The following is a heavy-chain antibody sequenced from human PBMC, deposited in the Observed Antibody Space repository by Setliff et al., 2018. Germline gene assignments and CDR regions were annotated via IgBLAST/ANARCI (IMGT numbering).Heavy chain of an antibody. CDR3: AREQWLDPPGYYYMDV. CDR2: IYIGGSA. D-gene: IGHD6-19*01. V-gene: IGHV4-4*07. Sequence: SETLSLTCTVSGGSISSYYWSWIRQPAGKGLEWIGHIYIGGSANYNPSLKSRVTMSIDTSTNQFSLKLNSVTAADMAVYYCAREQWLDPPGYYYMDVWAKGTTVPSP. J-gene: IGHJ6*03. CDR1: GGSISSYY.